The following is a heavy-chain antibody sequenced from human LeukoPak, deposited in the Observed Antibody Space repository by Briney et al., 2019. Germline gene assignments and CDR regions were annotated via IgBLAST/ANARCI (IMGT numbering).Heavy chain of an antibody. J-gene: IGHJ5*02. CDR1: GGSISTFY. Sequence: KPSETLSLTCTVSGGSISTFYWTWIRQPAGKALEWIGRINNSGSTNYNPSLRSRVSMSVDRSKNQFSVTLSSVTAADTAVYFCAREGGDPRWLDPWGQGTLVTVSS. CDR2: INNSGST. CDR3: AREGGDPRWLDP. D-gene: IGHD6-25*01. V-gene: IGHV4-4*07.